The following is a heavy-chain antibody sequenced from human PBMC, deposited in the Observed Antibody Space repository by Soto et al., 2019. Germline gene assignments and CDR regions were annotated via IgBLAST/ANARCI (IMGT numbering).Heavy chain of an antibody. Sequence: GGSLRLSCAASGFTFSNAWMSWVRQAPGKGLEWVGRIKSKTDGGTTDYAAPVKGRFTISRDDSKNTLYLQMNSLETEDTAVYYCTTDLYAMGAKYYFDYWGQGTLVTVSS. D-gene: IGHD1-26*01. CDR2: IKSKTDGGTT. V-gene: IGHV3-15*01. CDR1: GFTFSNAW. J-gene: IGHJ4*02. CDR3: TTDLYAMGAKYYFDY.